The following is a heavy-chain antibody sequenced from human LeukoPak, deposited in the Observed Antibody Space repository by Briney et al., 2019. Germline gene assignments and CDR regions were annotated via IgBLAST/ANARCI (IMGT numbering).Heavy chain of an antibody. J-gene: IGHJ4*02. V-gene: IGHV3-30*02. Sequence: GGSLRLSCAASGFTFSSYGMHWVRQAPGKGLEWVAFIRYDGSNKYYADSVKGRFTISRDNSKNTLYLQMNSLRAEDTAVYYCARAPPGSYYFDYWGQGTLVTVSS. D-gene: IGHD1-26*01. CDR1: GFTFSSYG. CDR3: ARAPPGSYYFDY. CDR2: IRYDGSNK.